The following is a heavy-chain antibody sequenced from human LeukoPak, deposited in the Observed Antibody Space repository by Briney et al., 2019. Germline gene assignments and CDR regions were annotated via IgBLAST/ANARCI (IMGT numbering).Heavy chain of an antibody. CDR3: ARQIETAGTVFDY. Sequence: PSETLSLTCTVSGVPISSYSWSWIRQPPGRGLEWIGQTYYTGTTNYYPSLRSRVTISEDTSTNQFSLNLHSVTAADTAVYYCARQIETAGTVFDYWGQGTLVTVSS. V-gene: IGHV4-59*08. CDR2: TYYTGTT. CDR1: GVPISSYS. D-gene: IGHD6-13*01. J-gene: IGHJ4*02.